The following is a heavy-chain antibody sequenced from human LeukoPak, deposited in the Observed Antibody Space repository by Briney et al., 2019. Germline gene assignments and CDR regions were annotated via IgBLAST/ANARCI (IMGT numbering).Heavy chain of an antibody. CDR2: ISSSSSSTI. Sequence: GGSLRLSCAASGFTFSSYSMNWVRQAPGKGLEWVSYISSSSSSTIYYADSVKGRFTISRDNAKNSLYLQMNSLRAEDTAVYYCARWAYYYDSSGFPGFDPWGQGTLVTVSS. J-gene: IGHJ5*02. V-gene: IGHV3-48*04. CDR3: ARWAYYYDSSGFPGFDP. D-gene: IGHD3-22*01. CDR1: GFTFSSYS.